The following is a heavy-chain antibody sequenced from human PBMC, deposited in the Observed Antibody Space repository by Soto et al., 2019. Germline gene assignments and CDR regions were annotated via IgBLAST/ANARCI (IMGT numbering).Heavy chain of an antibody. CDR1: GGSFGGYY. CDR2: INHSGST. J-gene: IGHJ6*03. D-gene: IGHD6-6*01. CDR3: ARSRGGVGIAARPKRTYYYYMDV. Sequence: SETLSLTCAVYGGSFGGYYWSWIRQPPGKGLEWIGEINHSGSTNYNPSLKSRVTISVDTSKNQFSLKLSSVTAADTAVYYCARSRGGVGIAARPKRTYYYYMDVWGKGTTVTVSS. V-gene: IGHV4-34*01.